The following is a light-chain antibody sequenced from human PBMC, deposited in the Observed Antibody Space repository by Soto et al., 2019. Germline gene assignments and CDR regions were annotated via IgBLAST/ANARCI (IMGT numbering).Light chain of an antibody. Sequence: VLTQSPATLSVSPGERATLSCRASQGVSSLLAWYQQKPRQAPRLLIYDTSTRATGVPARFSGSGSGTDFTLTISSRQSEDFAIYYCQQYNTWPYTFGQGTKLEIK. CDR1: QGVSSL. V-gene: IGKV3-15*01. CDR2: DTS. CDR3: QQYNTWPYT. J-gene: IGKJ2*01.